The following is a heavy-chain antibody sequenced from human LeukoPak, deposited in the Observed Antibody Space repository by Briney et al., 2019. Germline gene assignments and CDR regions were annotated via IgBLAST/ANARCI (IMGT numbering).Heavy chain of an antibody. Sequence: PSETLSLTCTVSGGSISSYYWTWIRQPPGKGLEWIGYIYYSGSTYYSGSTNYNPPLKSRVTISVDTSKNQFSLKLSSVTAADTAVYYCARYSGWFDPWGQGTLVTVSS. CDR2: IYYSGSTYYSGST. J-gene: IGHJ5*02. V-gene: IGHV4-59*01. D-gene: IGHD2-21*01. CDR1: GGSISSYY. CDR3: ARYSGWFDP.